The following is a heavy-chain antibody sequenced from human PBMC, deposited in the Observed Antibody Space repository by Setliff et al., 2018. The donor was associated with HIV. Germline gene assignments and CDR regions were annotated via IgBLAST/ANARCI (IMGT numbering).Heavy chain of an antibody. CDR2: IIPIFGTA. V-gene: IGHV1-69*13. CDR3: ARDPSTGYSSGWYKD. Sequence: ASVKVSCKASGGTFSSYAISWVRQAPGQGLEWMGGIIPIFGTANYAQKFQGRVTITADESTSTAYMELSSLRSEDTAVYYCARDPSTGYSSGWYKDWGQGTLVTVSS. D-gene: IGHD6-19*01. J-gene: IGHJ4*02. CDR1: GGTFSSYA.